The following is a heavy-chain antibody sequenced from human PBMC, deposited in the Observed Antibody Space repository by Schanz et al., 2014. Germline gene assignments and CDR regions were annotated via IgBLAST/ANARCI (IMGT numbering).Heavy chain of an antibody. CDR1: GFNFANHA. J-gene: IGHJ6*03. V-gene: IGHV3-30*03. Sequence: VQLVESGGGLVQPGGSLRLSCAASGFNFANHAIHWVRQGQGNGLQWVAVISSDGSKKLYADSVKARFTISRDNSKNSVSLQRDSLRPEDTAVYFCARPSDSSWYMDVWGKGTTVTVSS. D-gene: IGHD2-21*02. CDR2: ISSDGSKK. CDR3: ARPSDSSWYMDV.